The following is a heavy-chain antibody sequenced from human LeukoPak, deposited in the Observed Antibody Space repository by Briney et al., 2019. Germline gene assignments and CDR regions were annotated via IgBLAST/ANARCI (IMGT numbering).Heavy chain of an antibody. J-gene: IGHJ4*02. Sequence: GGSLRLSCAASGFTFSSYAMSWVRQAPGKGLEWVSTSGSAGNTYYADSVKGRFTISRDNSKNTLYLQMNSLRAEDTAVYYCASGSSGYPPYWGQGTLVTVSS. CDR3: ASGSSGYPPY. V-gene: IGHV3-23*01. CDR2: SGSAGNT. CDR1: GFTFSSYA. D-gene: IGHD3-22*01.